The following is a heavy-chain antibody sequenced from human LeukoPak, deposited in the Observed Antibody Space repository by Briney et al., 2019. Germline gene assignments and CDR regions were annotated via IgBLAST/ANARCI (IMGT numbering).Heavy chain of an antibody. V-gene: IGHV3-23*01. Sequence: GGSLRLSCAASGFTFSSYGMNWVSQAPGKGLDWVSAISGGGGSTYYGDSVRGRFTISRDNSKNTLYLQMNSLRAEDTAVCYCAKGGYPAKYYYMDVWGKGTTVTISS. J-gene: IGHJ6*03. CDR2: ISGGGGST. D-gene: IGHD6-19*01. CDR1: GFTFSSYG. CDR3: AKGGYPAKYYYMDV.